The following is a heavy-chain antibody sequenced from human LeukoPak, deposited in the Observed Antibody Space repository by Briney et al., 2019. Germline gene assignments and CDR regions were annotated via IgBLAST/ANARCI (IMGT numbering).Heavy chain of an antibody. D-gene: IGHD3-22*01. Sequence: GGSLRLSCAASGFTFSSYWMHWVRQAPGKGLVWVSHINSDGISTGYVDSVKGRFIISRDNAKNTLYLQMNSLRAEDTAVYYCAKPGYYDSSGYYYDAFDIWGQGTMVTVSS. J-gene: IGHJ3*02. V-gene: IGHV3-74*01. CDR3: AKPGYYDSSGYYYDAFDI. CDR1: GFTFSSYW. CDR2: INSDGIST.